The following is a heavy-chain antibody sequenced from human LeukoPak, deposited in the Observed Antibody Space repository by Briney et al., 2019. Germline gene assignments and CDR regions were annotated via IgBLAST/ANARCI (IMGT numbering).Heavy chain of an antibody. Sequence: GGSLRLSCAASGFTFSSYAMSWVRQAPGKGLEWVSTISGSGGSTYYADSVKGRFTISRDNSKNTLYLQMNSLRAEDTAVYYCARVYYYGSWFDPWGQGTLVTVSS. CDR1: GFTFSSYA. CDR3: ARVYYYGSWFDP. J-gene: IGHJ5*02. CDR2: ISGSGGST. V-gene: IGHV3-23*01. D-gene: IGHD3-10*01.